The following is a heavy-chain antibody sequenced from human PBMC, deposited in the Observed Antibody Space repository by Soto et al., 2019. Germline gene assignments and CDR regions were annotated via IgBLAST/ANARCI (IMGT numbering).Heavy chain of an antibody. V-gene: IGHV4-59*01. CDR1: GGSIISYY. Sequence: SETRSLTCTVSGGSIISYYWSWIRQPPGKGLEWIGYIYYSGSTNYNPSLKSRVTISVDTSKNQFSLKLSSVTAADTAVYYCARARLQLVNNWFDPWGQGTLVTVSS. CDR3: ARARLQLVNNWFDP. CDR2: IYYSGST. J-gene: IGHJ5*02. D-gene: IGHD6-6*01.